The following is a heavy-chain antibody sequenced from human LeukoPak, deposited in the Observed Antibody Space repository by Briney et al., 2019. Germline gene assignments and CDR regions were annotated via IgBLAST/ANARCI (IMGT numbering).Heavy chain of an antibody. CDR2: IYYSGST. D-gene: IGHD3-3*01. J-gene: IGHJ4*02. CDR3: ARGNTYYDFWSGYAFDY. V-gene: IGHV4-59*12. CDR1: GGSISSYY. Sequence: PSETLSLTCTVSGGSISSYYWSWIRQPPGKGLEWIGYIYYSGSTNYNPSLKSRVTISVDTSKNQFSLKLSSVTAADTAVYYCARGNTYYDFWSGYAFDYWGQGTLVTVS.